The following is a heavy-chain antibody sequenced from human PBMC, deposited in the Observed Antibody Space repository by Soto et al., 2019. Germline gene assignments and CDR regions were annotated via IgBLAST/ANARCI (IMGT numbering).Heavy chain of an antibody. J-gene: IGHJ4*02. CDR2: VYYTGST. D-gene: IGHD3-16*01. Sequence: PSETLSLTCRVSGGSVNTFYWSWIRQPHGKGLEWVGHVYYTGSTDYNPSLRSRVTISVDTTKNQVSLKLNSVTTADTAVYFCERDWGRSKYFDYWGQGTLVTVSS. CDR1: GGSVNTFY. CDR3: ERDWGRSKYFDY. V-gene: IGHV4-59*02.